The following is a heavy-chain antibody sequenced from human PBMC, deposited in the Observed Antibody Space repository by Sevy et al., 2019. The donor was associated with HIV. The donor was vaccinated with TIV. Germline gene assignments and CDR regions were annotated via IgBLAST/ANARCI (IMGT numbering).Heavy chain of an antibody. V-gene: IGHV4-4*07. CDR3: ARGGYYDSSGYPFSNWFDP. D-gene: IGHD3-22*01. CDR2: IYTSGST. Sequence: SETLSLTCTVSGGSISSYYWSWIRQPAGKGLEWIGRIYTSGSTNYNPSLKSRVTMSVDTSKNQFSLKLSPVTAADTAVYYCARGGYYDSSGYPFSNWFDPWGQGTLVTVSS. J-gene: IGHJ5*02. CDR1: GGSISSYY.